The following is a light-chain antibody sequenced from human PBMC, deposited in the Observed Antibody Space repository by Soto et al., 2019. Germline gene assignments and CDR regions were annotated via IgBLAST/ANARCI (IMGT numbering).Light chain of an antibody. J-gene: IGLJ1*01. Sequence: QSALTQPASVSGSPGQSITISCTGTSSDVGSYNLVSWYQQHPGKAPKLMIYEVSKRPSGVSNRFSGSKSGNTASLTISGLQAEDEADYYCSSYAGSSTAYVFGTGTQLTVL. CDR2: EVS. V-gene: IGLV2-23*02. CDR1: SSDVGSYNL. CDR3: SSYAGSSTAYV.